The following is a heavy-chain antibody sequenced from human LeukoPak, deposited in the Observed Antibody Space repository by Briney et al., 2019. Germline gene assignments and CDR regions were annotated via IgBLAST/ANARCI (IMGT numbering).Heavy chain of an antibody. J-gene: IGHJ5*02. Sequence: GGSLRLSCAASGFTFSSYGMSWVRQAPGKGLEWVSSISVSGDTYYADSVKGRITISRDNSKDTLYLQMNSLRAEDTAVYYCAKAVYDFWSGFSSWGRGTLVTVSS. D-gene: IGHD3-3*01. CDR1: GFTFSSYG. CDR3: AKAVYDFWSGFSS. V-gene: IGHV3-23*01. CDR2: ISVSGDT.